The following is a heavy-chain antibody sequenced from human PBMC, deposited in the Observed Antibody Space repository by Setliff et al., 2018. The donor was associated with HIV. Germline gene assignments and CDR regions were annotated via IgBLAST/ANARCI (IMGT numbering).Heavy chain of an antibody. CDR2: VNHSGTT. Sequence: SETLSLTCAVYGAPLNGFFWSWVRQRPERGLEWIGGVNHSGTTNYNPSLKSRVTISVDTSKNQFSLRVKSVTAGDTGLYFCARRRGPMVRGVDPAPSFFFDYWGQGTPVTVSS. CDR1: GAPLNGFF. V-gene: IGHV4-34*01. J-gene: IGHJ4*02. CDR3: ARRRGPMVRGVDPAPSFFFDY. D-gene: IGHD3-10*01.